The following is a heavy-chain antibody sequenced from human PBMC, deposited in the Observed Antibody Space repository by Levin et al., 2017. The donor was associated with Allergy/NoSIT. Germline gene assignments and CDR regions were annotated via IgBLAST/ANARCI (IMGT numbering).Heavy chain of an antibody. D-gene: IGHD6-19*01. V-gene: IGHV3-73*01. CDR3: TTVAGTW. CDR2: IRSKANSYAT. J-gene: IGHJ4*02. CDR1: GFTFSGSA. Sequence: LSLTCAASGFTFSGSAMHWVRQASGKGLEWVGRIRSKANSYATAYAASVKGRFTISRDDSKNTAYLQMNSLKTEDTAVYYCTTVAGTWWGQGTLVTVSS.